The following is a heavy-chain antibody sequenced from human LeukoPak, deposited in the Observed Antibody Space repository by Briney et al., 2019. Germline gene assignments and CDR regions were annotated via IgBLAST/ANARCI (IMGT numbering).Heavy chain of an antibody. CDR2: ISSSGSTI. Sequence: GGSLRLSCAASGFTFSSYSMNWVRQAPGKGLEWVSSISSSGSTIYYADSVRGRFTISRDNAKNSLYLLMNSLRAEDTAVYYCARRKEIDYWGQGTLVTVSS. CDR1: GFTFSSYS. CDR3: ARRKEIDY. V-gene: IGHV3-48*01. J-gene: IGHJ4*02.